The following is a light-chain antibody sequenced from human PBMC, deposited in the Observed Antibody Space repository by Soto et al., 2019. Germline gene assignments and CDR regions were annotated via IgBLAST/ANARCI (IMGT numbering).Light chain of an antibody. CDR1: QGISTW. Sequence: DIQMTQSASTLSASVGDRVTITCRASQGISTWLAWYQQKLGKVPKLLIYAASTLQSGVPSRFSGSGSGTDFTLTISSLQPEDFATYYCQQLNSNPITFGQGTRLEIK. J-gene: IGKJ5*01. CDR3: QQLNSNPIT. V-gene: IGKV1-27*01. CDR2: AAS.